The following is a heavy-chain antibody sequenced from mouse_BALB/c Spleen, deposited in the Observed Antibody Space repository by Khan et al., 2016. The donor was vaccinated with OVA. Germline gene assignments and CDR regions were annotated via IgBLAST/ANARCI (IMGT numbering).Heavy chain of an antibody. V-gene: IGHV3-2*02. CDR3: GRDGSRYNYAMDY. Sequence: EVQLQESGPGLVKPSQSLSLTCTVTGYSITSDYAWNWIRQFPGNKLEWMGYISYSGSTNYNPALQSRISITRDTSKNQFFLQLNSVTTEDTATYYCGRDGSRYNYAMDYWGQGTSVTVSS. CDR1: GYSITSDYA. CDR2: ISYSGST. D-gene: IGHD2-3*01. J-gene: IGHJ4*01.